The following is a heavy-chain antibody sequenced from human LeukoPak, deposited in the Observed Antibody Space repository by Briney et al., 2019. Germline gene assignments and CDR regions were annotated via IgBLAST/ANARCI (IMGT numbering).Heavy chain of an antibody. J-gene: IGHJ4*02. V-gene: IGHV3-30*04. CDR1: GFTFSSYA. CDR3: ARGSVIDWIVVVPAALDY. D-gene: IGHD2-2*01. Sequence: PGRSLRLSCAASGFTFSSYAMHWVRQAPGKGLEWVAVISYDGSNKYYADSVKGRFTISRDNSKDTLYLQMNSLRAEDTAVYYCARGSVIDWIVVVPAALDYWGQGTLVTVSS. CDR2: ISYDGSNK.